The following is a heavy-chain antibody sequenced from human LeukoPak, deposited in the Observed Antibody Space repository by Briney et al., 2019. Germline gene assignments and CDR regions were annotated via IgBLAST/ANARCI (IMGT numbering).Heavy chain of an antibody. CDR3: ARIPYCYDSSGLYYFDY. CDR1: GGSFSGYY. D-gene: IGHD3-22*01. Sequence: SETLSLTCAVYGGSFSGYYWSWIRQPPGKGLEWVGEINHSGSTNYNPSLMSGVTIPVDTSKNQFPLKLSYVTAADTDVYYCARIPYCYDSSGLYYFDYWGQGTLVTVSS. J-gene: IGHJ4*02. CDR2: INHSGST. V-gene: IGHV4-34*01.